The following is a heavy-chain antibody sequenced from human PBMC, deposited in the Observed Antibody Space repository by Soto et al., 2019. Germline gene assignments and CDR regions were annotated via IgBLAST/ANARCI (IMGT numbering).Heavy chain of an antibody. CDR2: IRSSGSTI. D-gene: IGHD4-17*01. V-gene: IGHV3-11*01. CDR1: GFTFSDYY. J-gene: IGHJ3*02. CDR3: ARDFDYGDYYAFDI. Sequence: QVQLVESGGGLVKPGGSLRLSCAASGFTFSDYYMSWIRQAPGTGLEWVSYIRSSGSTIYYADSVKCRFTISRDNAKNSLYLQMNSLRAEDTAVYYCARDFDYGDYYAFDIWGQGTMVTVSS.